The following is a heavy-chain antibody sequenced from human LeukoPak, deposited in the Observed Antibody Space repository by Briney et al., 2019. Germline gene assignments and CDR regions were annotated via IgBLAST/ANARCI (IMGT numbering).Heavy chain of an antibody. V-gene: IGHV3-7*01. J-gene: IGHJ4*02. Sequence: GGSLRLSCAASGFTFSSHWMSWVRQAPGKGLEWVANIKQDGSEKYYVDSVKGRFTISRDNAKNSLYLQMNSLGDEDTAVYFCARDRRHSSAPAAGTFDYWGQGTLVTVSS. D-gene: IGHD3-10*01. CDR3: ARDRRHSSAPAAGTFDY. CDR2: IKQDGSEK. CDR1: GFTFSSHW.